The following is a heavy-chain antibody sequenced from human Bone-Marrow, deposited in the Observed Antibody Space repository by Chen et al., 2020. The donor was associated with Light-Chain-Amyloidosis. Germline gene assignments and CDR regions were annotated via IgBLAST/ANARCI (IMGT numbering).Heavy chain of an antibody. Sequence: EVQLVESGGGLLQRGGSLRLSCAASGFAFSSYAMSWVRQAPGKGLEWVSTIRGGCGSRYSVDAVMGRLTISRDNSKNALLRQMNSLRAEDTAVDYCAKDISYDDILPGYPADAFDIWGQGTMVTVSS. V-gene: IGHV3-23*04. J-gene: IGHJ3*02. D-gene: IGHD3-9*01. CDR3: AKDISYDDILPGYPADAFDI. CDR2: IRGGCGSR. CDR1: GFAFSSYA.